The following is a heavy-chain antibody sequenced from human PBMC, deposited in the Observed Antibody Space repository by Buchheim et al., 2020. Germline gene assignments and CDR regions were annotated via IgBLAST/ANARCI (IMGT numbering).Heavy chain of an antibody. D-gene: IGHD3-10*01. CDR3: ARPYGSGIFGQFYGMDV. J-gene: IGHJ6*02. CDR2: INSDGSST. CDR1: GFTFSSSW. V-gene: IGHV3-74*01. Sequence: EVQLVESGGGLVQPGGSLRLSCAASGFTFSSSWMHWVRQAPGKGLVWVSRINSDGSSTSYAYSVKGRFTSARDNAQNTRYLQMNSLRAEDTAVYYCARPYGSGIFGQFYGMDVWGQGTT.